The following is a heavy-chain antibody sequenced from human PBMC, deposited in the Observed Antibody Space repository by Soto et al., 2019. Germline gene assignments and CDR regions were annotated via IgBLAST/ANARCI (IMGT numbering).Heavy chain of an antibody. Sequence: GGSLRLSCSASGFTFDDCAMHWVRQAPGKGPEWVSGISWDSATVGYAESVKGRFTITRDDAKNSLYLQMDSLRREDTALYYCVQGRYPTMATPLDHWCQGTLVSVS. CDR1: GFTFDDCA. CDR2: ISWDSATV. D-gene: IGHD3-9*01. J-gene: IGHJ5*02. V-gene: IGHV3-9*01. CDR3: VQGRYPTMATPLDH.